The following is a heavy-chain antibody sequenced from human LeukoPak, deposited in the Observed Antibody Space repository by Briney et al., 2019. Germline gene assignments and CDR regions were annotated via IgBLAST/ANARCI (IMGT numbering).Heavy chain of an antibody. V-gene: IGHV1-2*02. D-gene: IGHD3-3*01. J-gene: IGHJ4*02. CDR1: GYTFTSYD. CDR2: INPNSGGT. CDR3: ARGYDYDFWSGYYSDY. Sequence: ASVKVSCKASGYTFTSYDINWVRQATGQGLEWMGWINPNSGGTNYAQKFQGRVTMTRDTSISTAYMELSRLRSDDTAVYYCARGYDYDFWSGYYSDYWGQGTLVTVSS.